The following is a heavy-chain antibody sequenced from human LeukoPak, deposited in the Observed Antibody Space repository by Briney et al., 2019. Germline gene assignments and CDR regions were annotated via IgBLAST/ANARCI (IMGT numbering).Heavy chain of an antibody. D-gene: IGHD1-1*01. J-gene: IGHJ6*02. CDR1: GFTFSDYY. Sequence: GGSLRLSCAASGFTFSDYYMSWIRQAPGKGLEWVSYISSIGSTIYYADSVKGRFTISRDNAKNSLYLQMNSLRAEDTAVYYCARGSRYTLRGAMTTDYYYGMDVWGQGTTVTVSS. CDR2: ISSIGSTI. V-gene: IGHV3-11*01. CDR3: ARGSRYTLRGAMTTDYYYGMDV.